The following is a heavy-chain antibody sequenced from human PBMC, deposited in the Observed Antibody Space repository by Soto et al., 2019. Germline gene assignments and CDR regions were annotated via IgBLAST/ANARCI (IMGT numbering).Heavy chain of an antibody. Sequence: PSETLSLTCTVSGGSISSYYWSWIRQPAGKGLEWIGRIYTSGSTNYNPSLKSRVTMSVDTSKNQFSLQLSSVTAADTAVDYCARDRWLRSPAYYYGMDVWGQGTTVTVSS. J-gene: IGHJ6*02. V-gene: IGHV4-4*07. CDR2: IYTSGST. CDR1: GGSISSYY. D-gene: IGHD5-12*01. CDR3: ARDRWLRSPAYYYGMDV.